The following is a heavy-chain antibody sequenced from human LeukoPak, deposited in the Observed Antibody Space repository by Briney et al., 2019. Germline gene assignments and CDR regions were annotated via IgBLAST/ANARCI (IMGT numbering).Heavy chain of an antibody. Sequence: PSETLSLTCTVSGGSISSYYWSWIRQPPGKGLEWIGYIYYSGSTNYNPSLKSRVTISVDTSKNQFFLKLSSVTAADTAVYYCARRSRGDFWSGYFWGQGTLVTVSS. V-gene: IGHV4-59*08. D-gene: IGHD3-3*01. CDR1: GGSISSYY. J-gene: IGHJ4*02. CDR3: ARRSRGDFWSGYF. CDR2: IYYSGST.